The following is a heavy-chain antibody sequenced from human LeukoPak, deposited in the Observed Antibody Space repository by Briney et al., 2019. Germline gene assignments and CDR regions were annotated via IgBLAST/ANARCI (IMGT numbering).Heavy chain of an antibody. CDR3: AREVDYYFDY. CDR1: GGSISSGGYS. Sequence: PSQTLSLTCADSGGSISSGGYSWSWIRQPPGKGLEWIGYIYHSGSTYYNPSLKSRVTISVDRSKNQFSLKLSSVTAADTAVYYCAREVDYYFDYGGQETLVTVSS. J-gene: IGHJ4*02. CDR2: IYHSGST. V-gene: IGHV4-30-2*01.